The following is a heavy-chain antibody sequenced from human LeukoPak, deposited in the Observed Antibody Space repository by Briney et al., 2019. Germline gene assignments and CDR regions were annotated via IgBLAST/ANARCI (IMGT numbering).Heavy chain of an antibody. J-gene: IGHJ4*02. CDR3: ARVVGTFGGVIVPGDY. V-gene: IGHV1-2*02. CDR1: GYTFTGYY. Sequence: GASVKVSCKASGYTFTGYYMHWVRQAPGQGLEWMGWINPNSGGTNYAQKFQGRVTMTRNTSISTAYMELSSLRSEDTAVYYCARVVGTFGGVIVPGDYWGQGTLVTVSS. D-gene: IGHD3-16*02. CDR2: INPNSGGT.